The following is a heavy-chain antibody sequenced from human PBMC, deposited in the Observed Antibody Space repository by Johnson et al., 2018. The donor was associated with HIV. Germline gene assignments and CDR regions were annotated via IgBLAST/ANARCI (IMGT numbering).Heavy chain of an antibody. Sequence: VQLVESGGGLIQPGGSLRLSCAASGFTGSRNYMSWVRQAPGKGLEWVSTISGSGGRTYYADSVKGRFTISKDSSKNTLYLQMHSLRAEDTAVYYCAKHRFDYVWGSYDAFDIWGKGTMVTVSS. CDR1: GFTGSRNY. V-gene: IGHV3-23*04. CDR2: ISGSGGRT. D-gene: IGHD3-16*01. CDR3: AKHRFDYVWGSYDAFDI. J-gene: IGHJ3*02.